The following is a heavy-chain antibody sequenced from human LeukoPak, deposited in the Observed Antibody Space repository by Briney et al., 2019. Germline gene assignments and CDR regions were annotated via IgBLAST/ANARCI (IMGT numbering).Heavy chain of an antibody. Sequence: ASVKVSCKASGYTFINSAINWGRQAPGQRPEWMGWINAGKGNTKYSQKFQGRVTITRDTSASTAYMELSSLRSEDTAVYYCARALVKMGVVTIDYWGQGTLVTVSS. CDR3: ARALVKMGVVTIDY. CDR2: INAGKGNT. CDR1: GYTFINSA. J-gene: IGHJ4*02. V-gene: IGHV1-3*01. D-gene: IGHD2-21*02.